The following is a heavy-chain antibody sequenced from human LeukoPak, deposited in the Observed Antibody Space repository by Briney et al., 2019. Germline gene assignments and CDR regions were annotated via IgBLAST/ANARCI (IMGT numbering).Heavy chain of an antibody. Sequence: PSETLSLTCAVYGGSFSGYYWSWIRQPPGKGLEWIGEINHSGSTNYNPSLKSRVTISVDTSKNQFSLKLSSVTAADTAVYYCARSTPYYDFWSGPDYWGQGTLVTVSS. CDR1: GGSFSGYY. CDR2: INHSGST. V-gene: IGHV4-34*01. D-gene: IGHD3-3*01. CDR3: ARSTPYYDFWSGPDY. J-gene: IGHJ4*02.